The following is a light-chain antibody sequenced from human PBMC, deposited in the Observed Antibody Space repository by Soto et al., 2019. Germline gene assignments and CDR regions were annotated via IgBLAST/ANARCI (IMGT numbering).Light chain of an antibody. J-gene: IGLJ3*02. CDR1: SSDVGGYNY. V-gene: IGLV2-14*01. CDR2: EVS. Sequence: QSALTQPASVSGSPGQSITISCTGTSSDVGGYNYVSWYQQHPGKAPKRMIYEVSNRPSGVSNRFSGSKSGNTASLTISGLQTEDEADYYCSSYTSRGTWVFGGGTQLTVL. CDR3: SSYTSRGTWV.